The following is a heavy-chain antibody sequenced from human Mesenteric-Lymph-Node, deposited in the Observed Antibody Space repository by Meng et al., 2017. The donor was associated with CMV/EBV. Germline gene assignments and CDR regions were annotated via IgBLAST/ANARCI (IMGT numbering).Heavy chain of an antibody. D-gene: IGHD6-13*01. J-gene: IGHJ4*02. CDR3: ARATDYSSSWYTLDY. CDR1: GFTFSDYY. CDR2: ISSYGSTT. Sequence: GESLKISCAASGFTFSDYYMSWIRQAPGRGLEWVSYISSYGSTTYYADSVKGRFTISRDNAKNSLYLEMNSLTAEDTAVYYCARATDYSSSWYTLDYWGQGTLVTVSS. V-gene: IGHV3-11*01.